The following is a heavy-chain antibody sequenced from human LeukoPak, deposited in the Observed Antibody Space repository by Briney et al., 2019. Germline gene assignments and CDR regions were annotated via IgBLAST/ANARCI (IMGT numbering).Heavy chain of an antibody. D-gene: IGHD3-22*01. CDR2: IYTSGST. Sequence: SQTLSLTCTVSGGSISSGSYYWSWTRQPAGKGLEWIGRIYTSGSTNYNPSLKSRVTISVDTSKNQFSLKLSSVTAADTAVYYCASYYYDSSGYYYYWGQGTLVTVSS. V-gene: IGHV4-61*02. CDR1: GGSISSGSYY. CDR3: ASYYYDSSGYYYY. J-gene: IGHJ4*02.